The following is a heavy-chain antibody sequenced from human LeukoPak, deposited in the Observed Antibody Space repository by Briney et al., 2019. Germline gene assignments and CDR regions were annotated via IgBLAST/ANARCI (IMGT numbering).Heavy chain of an antibody. Sequence: SETLSLTCTVSGGSISSSSYYWGWIRQPPGKGLDWIGSIYYSGSTYYNPPLKSRVTISVDTSKNQFCLKLSSVTAADTAVYYCARLNRGPAATMYYFDYWGQGTLVTVSS. CDR2: IYYSGST. J-gene: IGHJ4*02. D-gene: IGHD2-2*01. V-gene: IGHV4-39*01. CDR1: GGSISSSSYY. CDR3: ARLNRGPAATMYYFDY.